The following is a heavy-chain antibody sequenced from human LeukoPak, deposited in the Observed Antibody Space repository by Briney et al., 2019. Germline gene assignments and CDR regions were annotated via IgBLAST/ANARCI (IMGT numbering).Heavy chain of an antibody. D-gene: IGHD6-6*01. CDR3: ARRGSSSKYFDY. CDR1: GFIISSYA. Sequence: GGSLRLSCAASGFIISSYAMSWVRQAPGKGLEWVSAISASGDNTYYADSVKGRFTISRDRSKNTLYLQMNSLRAEDTAVYYCARRGSSSKYFDYWGQGTLVTVSS. CDR2: ISASGDNT. J-gene: IGHJ4*02. V-gene: IGHV3-23*01.